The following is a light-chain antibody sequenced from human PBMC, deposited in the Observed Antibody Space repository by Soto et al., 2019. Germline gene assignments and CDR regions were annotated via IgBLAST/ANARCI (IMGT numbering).Light chain of an antibody. CDR1: ESVSRY. CDR3: QQGSNWPPRT. J-gene: IGKJ1*01. CDR2: DVS. Sequence: EVVLTQSPATLSLSPGESATLSCMSSESVSRYLAWYQQRPGQAPRLLMYDVSNRATGIPARFSGSGSGTDFTLTISSLEPEDFAIYYCQQGSNWPPRTFGQGTKVDIK. V-gene: IGKV3-11*01.